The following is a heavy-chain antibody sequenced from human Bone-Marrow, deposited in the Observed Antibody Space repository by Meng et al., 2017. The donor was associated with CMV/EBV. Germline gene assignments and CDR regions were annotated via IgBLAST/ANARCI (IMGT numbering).Heavy chain of an antibody. J-gene: IGHJ6*02. V-gene: IGHV3-66*01. Sequence: GESLKXSCAASGFTVSSNYMSWVRQAPGKGLEWVSVIYSGGSTSYADSVKGRFTISRDNSKNTLYLQMNSLRAEDTAIYYCARYVVVPAATASYYYAMDVWGQGTTVTVSS. CDR3: ARYVVVPAATASYYYAMDV. D-gene: IGHD2-2*01. CDR1: GFTVSSNY. CDR2: IYSGGST.